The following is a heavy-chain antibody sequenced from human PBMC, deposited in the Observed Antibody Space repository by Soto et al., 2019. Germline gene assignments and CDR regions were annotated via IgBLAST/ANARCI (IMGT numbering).Heavy chain of an antibody. J-gene: IGHJ4*02. CDR2: ISGSGGST. Sequence: GRSLRLSCAASGFSFSSYGMSWVRQALGKGLEWVSAISGSGGSTYYADSVKGRFTISRDNSKNTLYLQMNSLRSEDTAVYYCAKDYYDFSGYRGVVGAFDFSDKGLLVTVS. CDR1: GFSFSSYG. D-gene: IGHD3-22*01. CDR3: AKDYYDFSGYRGVVGAFDF. V-gene: IGHV3-23*01.